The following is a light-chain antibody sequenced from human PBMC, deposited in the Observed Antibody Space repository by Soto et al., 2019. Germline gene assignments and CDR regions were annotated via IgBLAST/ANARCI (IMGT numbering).Light chain of an antibody. Sequence: DIVMTQSPLSLPVTPGEPASISCRTSQSLLHSSGNNFLDWYLQKPGESPQLLIYLGSNRASGVQGRFSVTGSVTDFTLKISIVLTDDVGVSYCMQGLHLPLTVGNGTKLEIK. CDR3: MQGLHLPLT. CDR2: LGS. J-gene: IGKJ2*01. CDR1: QSLLHSSGNNF. V-gene: IGKV2-28*01.